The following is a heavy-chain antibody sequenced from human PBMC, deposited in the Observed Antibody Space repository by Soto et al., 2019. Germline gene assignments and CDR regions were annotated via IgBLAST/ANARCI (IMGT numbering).Heavy chain of an antibody. V-gene: IGHV3-73*01. CDR2: IRTKVNDFAT. CDR3: ARPNVAPDYDWYFDL. D-gene: IGHD4-17*01. CDR1: GFIFSDSG. Sequence: PGLSLGLSFSASGFIFSDSGLHWFRQAPGNGLEWVGRIRTKVNDFATIYAASVKGRFTISRDDSKNTAYLQMNSLKNEDTAVYYSARPNVAPDYDWYFDLWGRGKLGTVSS. J-gene: IGHJ2*01.